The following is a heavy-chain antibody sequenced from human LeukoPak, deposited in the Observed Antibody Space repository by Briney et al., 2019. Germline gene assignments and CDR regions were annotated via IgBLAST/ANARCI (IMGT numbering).Heavy chain of an antibody. Sequence: PGGSLRLSCAASGFTFSSYWMSWVRQAPGKGLEWVANIKQDGSEKYYVDSVKGRFTISRDNAKNSLYLQMNSLRAEDTAVYYCAREGYSYLVYYFDYCGQGTLVTVSS. J-gene: IGHJ4*02. V-gene: IGHV3-7*01. CDR1: GFTFSSYW. CDR3: AREGYSYLVYYFDY. D-gene: IGHD5-18*01. CDR2: IKQDGSEK.